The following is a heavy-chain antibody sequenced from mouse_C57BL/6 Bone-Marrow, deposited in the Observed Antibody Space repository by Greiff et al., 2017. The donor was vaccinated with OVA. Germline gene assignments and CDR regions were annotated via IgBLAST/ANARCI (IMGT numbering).Heavy chain of an antibody. D-gene: IGHD1-1*01. Sequence: EVQGVESGGGLVKPGGSLKLSCAASGFTFSSYAMSWVRQTPEKRLEWVATISDGGSYTYYPDNVKGRFTISRDNAKNNLYLQMSHLKSEDTAMYYCARDYKFPYYYGSTWFAYWGQGTLVTVSA. J-gene: IGHJ3*01. CDR2: ISDGGSYT. CDR1: GFTFSSYA. V-gene: IGHV5-4*01. CDR3: ARDYKFPYYYGSTWFAY.